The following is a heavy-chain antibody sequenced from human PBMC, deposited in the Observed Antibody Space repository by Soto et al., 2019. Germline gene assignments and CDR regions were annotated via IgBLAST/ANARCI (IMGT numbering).Heavy chain of an antibody. Sequence: QVQLQESGPGLVKPSQTLSLICTVSGGSINSGGYYWSWIRQHPGKGLEWIGYIYYSGSTYYNPFLRSQVTISAGASENQFSRKLSPVTAADTAVYFCARAYRKSGYSSSWVFDSWGQGTLVNVSS. CDR1: GGSINSGGYY. CDR3: ARAYRKSGYSSSWVFDS. V-gene: IGHV4-31*01. D-gene: IGHD6-13*01. CDR2: IYYSGST. J-gene: IGHJ4*02.